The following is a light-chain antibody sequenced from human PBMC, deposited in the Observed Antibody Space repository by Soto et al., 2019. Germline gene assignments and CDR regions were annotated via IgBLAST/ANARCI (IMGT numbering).Light chain of an antibody. CDR3: LQHYNFPYT. CDR2: TTS. J-gene: IGKJ2*01. CDR1: QGIGND. Sequence: AIQMTQSPSSLSASVGDRVTITCRASQGIGNDLAWYQQRPGKAPKLLIHTTSSLQSGVPSRFSGSGSGTGFTLTISSLQPKDFATYYCLQHYNFPYTFGQGTKLEIK. V-gene: IGKV1-6*01.